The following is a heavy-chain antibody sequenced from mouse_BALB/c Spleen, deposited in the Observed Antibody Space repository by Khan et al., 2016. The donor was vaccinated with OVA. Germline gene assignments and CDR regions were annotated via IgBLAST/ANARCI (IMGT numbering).Heavy chain of an antibody. CDR3: ARKVRPYYAMDY. V-gene: IGHV1-9*01. J-gene: IGHJ4*01. CDR2: ILPGSGST. Sequence: QVQLKQSGAELMKPGASVKISCKATGYTFSSYWIEWVKQRPGHGLEWIGEILPGSGSTNYNEKFKGKATFTADTSSNTAYMQLSSLTSEDSAGYYCARKVRPYYAMDYWGQGTSVTVSS. CDR1: GYTFSSYW. D-gene: IGHD2-14*01.